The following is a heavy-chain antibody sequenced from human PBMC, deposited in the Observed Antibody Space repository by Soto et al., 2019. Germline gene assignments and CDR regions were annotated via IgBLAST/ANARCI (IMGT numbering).Heavy chain of an antibody. CDR2: INPSGGST. CDR3: ARDPPLYCSGGSCHTFAY. CDR1: GYTFTSYY. D-gene: IGHD2-15*01. J-gene: IGHJ4*02. Sequence: SVKVSCKASGYTFTSYYMHWVRQAPGQGLEWMGIINPSGGSTSYAQKFQGRVTMTRDTSTSTVYMELSSLRSEDTAVYYCARDPPLYCSGGSCHTFAYWGQGTLVTVSS. V-gene: IGHV1-46*01.